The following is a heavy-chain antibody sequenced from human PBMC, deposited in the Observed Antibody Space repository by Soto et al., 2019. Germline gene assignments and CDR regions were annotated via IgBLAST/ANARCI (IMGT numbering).Heavy chain of an antibody. CDR1: VFTFSSYW. V-gene: IGHV3-74*01. J-gene: IGHJ6*02. Sequence: GSLRLSGAASVFTFSSYWMHWVRQAPGKGLVWVSRINSDGSSTSYADSVKGRFTISRDNAKNTLYLQMNSLRAEDTAVYYCARVVYDFWSGYYYVGGMDVWGQGTTVTVSS. D-gene: IGHD3-3*01. CDR2: INSDGSST. CDR3: ARVVYDFWSGYYYVGGMDV.